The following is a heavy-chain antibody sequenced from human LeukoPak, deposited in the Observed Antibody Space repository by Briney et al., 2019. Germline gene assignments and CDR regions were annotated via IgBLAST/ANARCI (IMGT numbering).Heavy chain of an antibody. CDR1: GFTVGDYA. CDR3: TRDSSGWLFDY. CDR2: IRSKAYGGTT. Sequence: PGRSLRLSCTASGFTVGDYAMSWFRQAPGKGLEWVGFIRSKAYGGTTEYAASVKGRFTISRDDSKSIAYLQMNSLKTEDTAVYYCTRDSSGWLFDYWGQGTLVTVSS. J-gene: IGHJ4*02. V-gene: IGHV3-49*03. D-gene: IGHD6-19*01.